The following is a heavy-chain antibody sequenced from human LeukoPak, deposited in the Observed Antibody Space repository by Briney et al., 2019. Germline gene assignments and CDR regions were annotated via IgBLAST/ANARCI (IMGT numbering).Heavy chain of an antibody. D-gene: IGHD3-3*01. J-gene: IGHJ3*02. CDR1: GGSIISGSYY. CDR2: IYTSGST. Sequence: PSQTLSLTCTVSGGSIISGSYYWSWIRQPAGKGLEWIGRIYTSGSTNYNPSLKSRVTISVDTSKNQFSLKLSSVTAADTAVYYCARGAYDFWSGDASGAFDIWGQGTMVTVSS. V-gene: IGHV4-61*02. CDR3: ARGAYDFWSGDASGAFDI.